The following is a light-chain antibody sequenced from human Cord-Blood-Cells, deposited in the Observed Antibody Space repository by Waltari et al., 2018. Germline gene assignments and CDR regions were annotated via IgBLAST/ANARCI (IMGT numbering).Light chain of an antibody. CDR1: SGSIASNY. Sequence: NFMLTQPHSVSESPGKTVTISCTRSSGSIASNYVQWYQQRPGSSPTTVIYEDNQRPSGVPVRFSGSIDRSSSSASLTISGLKTEDEADYYCQSYDSSNVVFGGGTKLTVL. J-gene: IGLJ2*01. CDR2: EDN. V-gene: IGLV6-57*01. CDR3: QSYDSSNVV.